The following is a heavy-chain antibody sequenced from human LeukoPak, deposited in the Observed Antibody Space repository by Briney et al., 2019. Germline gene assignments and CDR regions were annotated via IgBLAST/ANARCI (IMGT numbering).Heavy chain of an antibody. Sequence: SETLSLTCTVSDGSIKTNYWWTWVRQPPGKGLEWIGETWHSGSSTNYNPSLKSRITISVDKSKNQVFLRLNSVAAADTALYYCARAQEGCSRASCYLEPWGQGTLVTVSS. V-gene: IGHV4-4*02. CDR1: DGSIKTNYW. CDR2: TWHSGSST. D-gene: IGHD2-2*01. J-gene: IGHJ5*02. CDR3: ARAQEGCSRASCYLEP.